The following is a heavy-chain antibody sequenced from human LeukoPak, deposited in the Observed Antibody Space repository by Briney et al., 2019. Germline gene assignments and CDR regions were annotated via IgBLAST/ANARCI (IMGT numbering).Heavy chain of an antibody. V-gene: IGHV3-9*03. J-gene: IGHJ3*02. CDR2: ISWNSGSI. D-gene: IGHD5-18*01. CDR1: GFTFDDYA. Sequence: GRSLRLSCAASGFTFDDYAMHWVRQAPGKGLEWVSGISWNSGSIGYADSVKGRFTISRDNAKNSLYLQMNSLRAEDMALYYCAKDGGYSYGLGHVFDIWGQGTMVTVSS. CDR3: AKDGGYSYGLGHVFDI.